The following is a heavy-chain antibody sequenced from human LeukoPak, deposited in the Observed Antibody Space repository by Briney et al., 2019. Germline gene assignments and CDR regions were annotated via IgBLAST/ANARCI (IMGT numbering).Heavy chain of an antibody. Sequence: ASVKVSCKASGYTFTGYYMHWVRQAPGQGLEWMGWINPNSGGTNYAQKFQGRVTMTRDTSISTAYMELSRLRSDDTAVYYCARVWYCGGDCYSGNDYWGQGTLVTVSS. J-gene: IGHJ4*02. V-gene: IGHV1-2*02. CDR1: GYTFTGYY. D-gene: IGHD2-21*01. CDR3: ARVWYCGGDCYSGNDY. CDR2: INPNSGGT.